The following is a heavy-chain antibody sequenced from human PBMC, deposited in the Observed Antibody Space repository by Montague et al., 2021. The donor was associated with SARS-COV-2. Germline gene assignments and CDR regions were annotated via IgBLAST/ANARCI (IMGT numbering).Heavy chain of an antibody. Sequence: SETLSLTCVVSGDSFSTDNWWTWVRLPPGKGLEWGGEIYHTGSTKYKPSLKSRVTMSVAKSWNQFSLRLTSVTAADTAIYYCAGKGSGRSDLAYWGQGTLVTVSS. CDR1: GDSFSTDNW. D-gene: IGHD1-26*01. CDR2: IYHTGST. J-gene: IGHJ4*02. CDR3: AGKGSGRSDLAY. V-gene: IGHV4-4*02.